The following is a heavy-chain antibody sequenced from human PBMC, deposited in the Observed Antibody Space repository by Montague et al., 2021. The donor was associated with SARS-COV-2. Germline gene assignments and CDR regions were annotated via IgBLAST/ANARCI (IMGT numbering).Heavy chain of an antibody. CDR3: ARGLVGWFDP. Sequence: YYSWSTYYNPSLKSRVTISVDTSKNQFSLKLSSVTSADTAVYYCARGLVGWFDPWGQGTLVTV. V-gene: IGHV4-39*01. CDR2: YYSWST. J-gene: IGHJ5*02. D-gene: IGHD3/OR15-3a*01.